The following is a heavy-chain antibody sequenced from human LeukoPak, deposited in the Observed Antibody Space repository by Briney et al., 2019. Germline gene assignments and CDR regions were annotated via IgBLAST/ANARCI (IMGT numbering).Heavy chain of an antibody. J-gene: IGHJ4*02. D-gene: IGHD3-10*01. CDR1: GGSISSYY. Sequence: PSETLSLTCTVSGGSISSYYWSWIRQPPGKGLERIGYIYYSGSTNYNPSLKSRVTISVDTSKNQFSLKLSSVTAADTAVYYCARRDYGSGSYYPKARHYFDYWGQGTLVTVSS. V-gene: IGHV4-59*12. CDR3: ARRDYGSGSYYPKARHYFDY. CDR2: IYYSGST.